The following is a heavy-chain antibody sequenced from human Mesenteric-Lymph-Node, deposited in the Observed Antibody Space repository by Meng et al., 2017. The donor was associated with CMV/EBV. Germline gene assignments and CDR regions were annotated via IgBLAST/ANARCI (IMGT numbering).Heavy chain of an antibody. J-gene: IGHJ4*02. CDR1: GFTFSSYE. D-gene: IGHD4-11*01. Sequence: LSLTCAASGFTFSSYEMNWVRQAPGKGLEWVSYISSSGSTIDYADSVKGRFTISRDNAKNSLYLQMNSLRAEDTAVYYCARAPYSTHPYYFDYWGQGTLVTVSS. V-gene: IGHV3-48*03. CDR2: ISSSGSTI. CDR3: ARAPYSTHPYYFDY.